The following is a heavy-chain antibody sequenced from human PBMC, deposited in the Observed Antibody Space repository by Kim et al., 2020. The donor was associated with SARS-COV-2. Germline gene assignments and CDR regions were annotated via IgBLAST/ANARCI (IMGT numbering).Heavy chain of an antibody. CDR3: ATSWDV. J-gene: IGHJ6*02. CDR1: GLTFGRHD. V-gene: IGHV3-23*01. CDR2: INGSDGGST. Sequence: GGSLRLSCSASGLTFGRHDMTWVRQSSGKGLEWVSTINGSDGGSTYYADSVKGRFTISRDSSKTSLSLKMNGLRAADTAVYYCATSWDVWGQGTSVTVSS.